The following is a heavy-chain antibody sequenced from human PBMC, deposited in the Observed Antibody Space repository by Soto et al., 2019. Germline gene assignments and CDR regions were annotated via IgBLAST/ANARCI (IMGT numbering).Heavy chain of an antibody. D-gene: IGHD3-10*01. V-gene: IGHV3-30*18. CDR1: GLTFSSYG. CDR3: AKELWVGEYPTEGMDV. CDR2: ISHDGSNK. J-gene: IGHJ6*02. Sequence: QVQLVESGGGVVQPGRSLRLSCTASGLTFSSYGMHWVRQAPGKGLEWVAVISHDGSNKYYADSVKGRFTIYRDNSKNTLYLQMNSLRAEDTAVYYCAKELWVGEYPTEGMDVWGQGTTVTVSS.